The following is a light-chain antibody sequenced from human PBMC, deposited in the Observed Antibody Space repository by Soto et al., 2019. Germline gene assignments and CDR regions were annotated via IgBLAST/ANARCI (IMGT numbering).Light chain of an antibody. CDR1: SGNSSYA. CDR3: QTWGTGIQV. V-gene: IGLV4-69*01. J-gene: IGLJ3*02. Sequence: QAVVTQSPSASASLGASVKLTCTLSSGNSSYAIAWHQQQPEKGPRYLMKLNSDGSHSKGDGIPDRFSGSSSGAERYLTISSLQSEDEADYYCQTWGTGIQVFGGGTKLTVL. CDR2: LNSDGSH.